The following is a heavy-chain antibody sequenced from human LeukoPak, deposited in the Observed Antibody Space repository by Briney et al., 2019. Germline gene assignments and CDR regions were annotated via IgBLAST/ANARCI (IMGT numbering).Heavy chain of an antibody. CDR2: IYHSGST. V-gene: IGHV4-4*02. D-gene: IGHD3-9*01. Sequence: GSLRLSCATSGFNFSDSRMTWVRQGPGKGLEWIGEIYHSGSTNYNPSLKSRVTISVDKSKNQFSLKLSSVTAADTAVYYCARLDKGAFDIWGQGTMVTVSS. J-gene: IGHJ3*02. CDR3: ARLDKGAFDI. CDR1: GFNFSDSR.